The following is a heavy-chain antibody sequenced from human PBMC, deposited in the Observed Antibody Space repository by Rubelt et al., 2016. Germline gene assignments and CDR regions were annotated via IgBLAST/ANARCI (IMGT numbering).Heavy chain of an antibody. D-gene: IGHD4-23*01. CDR2: ISAYNGNT. CDR1: GYTFTSYG. J-gene: IGHJ4*02. Sequence: QVQLVQSGAEVKKPGASVKVSCKASGYTFTSYGISWVRQAPGQGLEWMGWISAYNGNTNYAQKCQGEVTMTTDTSTSTAYMELRSLRSDDTAVYYCARDVGGNSVLYYFDYWGQGTLVTVSS. V-gene: IGHV1-18*01. CDR3: ARDVGGNSVLYYFDY.